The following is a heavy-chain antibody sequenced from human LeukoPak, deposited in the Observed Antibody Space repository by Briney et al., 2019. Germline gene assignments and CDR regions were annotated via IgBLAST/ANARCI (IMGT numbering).Heavy chain of an antibody. V-gene: IGHV4-4*07. J-gene: IGHJ3*02. CDR2: IYTSGST. CDR3: ERDNGSSRPRGTAFDI. D-gene: IGHD6-13*01. Sequence: PSETLSLTCTVSGGSISSYYWSWIRQPAGKGLEWIGRIYTSGSTNYNPSLKSRVTMSVDTSKNQFSLKLSSVTAADTAVYYCERDNGSSRPRGTAFDIWGQATMVTVSS. CDR1: GGSISSYY.